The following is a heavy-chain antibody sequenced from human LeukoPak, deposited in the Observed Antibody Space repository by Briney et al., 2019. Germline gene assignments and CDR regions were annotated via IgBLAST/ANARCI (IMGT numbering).Heavy chain of an antibody. V-gene: IGHV3-30*18. CDR1: GFTFSSYG. D-gene: IGHD3-10*02. CDR3: AKDCSWGLDY. J-gene: IGHJ4*02. CDR2: ISYDGSNK. Sequence: GGSPRLSCAASGFTFSSYGMHWVRQAPGKGLEWVAVISYDGSNKYYADSVKGRFTISRDNSKNTLYLQMNSLRAEDTAVYYCAKDCSWGLDYWGQGTLVTVSS.